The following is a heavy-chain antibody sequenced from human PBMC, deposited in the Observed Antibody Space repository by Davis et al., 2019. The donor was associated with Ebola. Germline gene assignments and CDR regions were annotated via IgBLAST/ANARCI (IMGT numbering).Heavy chain of an antibody. D-gene: IGHD4-23*01. CDR1: GGTFSSYT. CDR2: IIPILGIA. CDR3: ARGEGDGGNFGGTFDY. V-gene: IGHV1-69*02. Sequence: AASVKVSCKASGGTFSSYTIIRVRQAPRQALEWMGRIIPILGIANYAQKFQGRVTITADKSTSTAYMELSSLRSEDTAVYYCARGEGDGGNFGGTFDYWGQGTLVTVS. J-gene: IGHJ4*02.